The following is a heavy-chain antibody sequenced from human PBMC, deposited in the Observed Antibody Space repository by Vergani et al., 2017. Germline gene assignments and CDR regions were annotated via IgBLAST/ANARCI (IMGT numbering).Heavy chain of an antibody. CDR1: GFTFSSHA. Sequence: ELQLLQSEGAVVQPGGSLRLSCVASGFTFSSHAMSWVRQGHGQGLEWVSSIKNTGDSTHYADSVKGRFTKSRDNSKNTLYLQMNSLRVEDTDVYYCGRGSDNYNWGQGTLVTVSS. V-gene: IGHV3-23*01. CDR2: IKNTGDST. J-gene: IGHJ4*02. D-gene: IGHD5-24*01. CDR3: GRGSDNYN.